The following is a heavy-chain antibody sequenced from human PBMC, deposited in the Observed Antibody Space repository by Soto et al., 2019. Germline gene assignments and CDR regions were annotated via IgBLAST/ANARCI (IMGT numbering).Heavy chain of an antibody. CDR1: GGTFSSYA. Sequence: QVQLVHSGAAVKKPGSSVTVSCTASGGTFSSYAISWVRQAPGQGLEWMGGVIPIFGTANYAQKFQGRVTIPGDESTSTANMELSSLRSEDTAVYYCARDPRPKRRYYYCGMDVWGQGTTVTVSS. J-gene: IGHJ6*02. V-gene: IGHV1-69*01. CDR2: VIPIFGTA. CDR3: ARDPRPKRRYYYCGMDV.